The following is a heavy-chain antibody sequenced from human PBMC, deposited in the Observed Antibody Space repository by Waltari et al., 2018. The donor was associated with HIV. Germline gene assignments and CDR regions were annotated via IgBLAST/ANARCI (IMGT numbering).Heavy chain of an antibody. CDR2: IYHRAST. V-gene: IGHV4-61*01. D-gene: IGHD5-12*01. CDR1: GGSVSSTTYY. CDR3: ARGGDGYNLAHAFDI. Sequence: QVQLQESGPGLVKPSETLSPTCTVSGGSVSSTTYYWSWIRQPPGKGLEWIGYIYHRASTNYNPSLKSRVTISVDTSKNQFSLRLTSVTAADTAVYYCARGGDGYNLAHAFDIWGQGTMVTVSS. J-gene: IGHJ3*02.